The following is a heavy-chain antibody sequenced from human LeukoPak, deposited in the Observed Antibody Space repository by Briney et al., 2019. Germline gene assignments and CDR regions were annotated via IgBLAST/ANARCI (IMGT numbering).Heavy chain of an antibody. V-gene: IGHV4-34*01. CDR3: AGALGAFDI. CDR1: GGSFSGYY. CDR2: INHSGST. Sequence: PSETLSLTCAVYGGSFSGYYWSWIRQPPGKGLGWIGEINHSGSTNYNPSLKSRVTISVDTSKNQFSLKLSSVTAADTAVYYCAGALGAFDIWGQGTMVTVSS. J-gene: IGHJ3*02.